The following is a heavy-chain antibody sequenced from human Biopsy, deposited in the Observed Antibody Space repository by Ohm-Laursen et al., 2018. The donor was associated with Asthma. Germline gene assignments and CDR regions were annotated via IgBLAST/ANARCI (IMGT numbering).Heavy chain of an antibody. V-gene: IGHV3-30*18. Sequence: SLRLSCATPGFMFRSFGMHWVRQAPGKGLEWVAVISYDGNHKFYEDSVKGRFTISRDNSKNTLYLQMNSLRTEDTAVYYCAKRRGYSGHDNDYWGQGTLVIGSS. CDR1: GFMFRSFG. D-gene: IGHD5-12*01. CDR2: ISYDGNHK. CDR3: AKRRGYSGHDNDY. J-gene: IGHJ4*02.